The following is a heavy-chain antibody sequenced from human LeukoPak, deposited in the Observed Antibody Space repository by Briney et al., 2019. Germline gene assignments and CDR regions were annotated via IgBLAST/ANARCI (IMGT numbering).Heavy chain of an antibody. V-gene: IGHV3-48*01. J-gene: IGHJ4*02. CDR3: ARKRYSGSYYLDY. CDR2: ISSSSSTI. D-gene: IGHD1-26*01. CDR1: GFTFSSYS. Sequence: GGSLRLSCAASGFTFSSYSMNWVRQAPGKGLEWVSYISSSSSTIYYADSVKGRFTISRDNAENSLYLQMNSLRAEDTAVYYCARKRYSGSYYLDYWGQGTLVTVSS.